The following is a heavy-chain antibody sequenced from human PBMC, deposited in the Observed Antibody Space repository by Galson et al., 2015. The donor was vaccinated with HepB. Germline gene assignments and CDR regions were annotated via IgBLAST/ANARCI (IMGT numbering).Heavy chain of an antibody. CDR2: IIPFTGKG. CDR1: GVSASSHA. Sequence: SVKVSCKASGVSASSHALSWVRQAPGQGLEWMGGIIPFTGKGNYAPKFQGRVNITADKSTGTAYMELTSLTSEDTAVYYCTREEGYWGQGIMVTVSS. CDR3: TREEGY. V-gene: IGHV1-69*10. J-gene: IGHJ4*02.